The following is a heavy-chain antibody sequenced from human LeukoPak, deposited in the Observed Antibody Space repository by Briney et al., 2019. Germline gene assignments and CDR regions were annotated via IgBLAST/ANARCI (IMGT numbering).Heavy chain of an antibody. V-gene: IGHV3-23*01. CDR2: ITTGGPNT. D-gene: IGHD7-27*01. J-gene: IGHJ4*02. CDR3: AKDGGLWVSAHWGDS. Sequence: GGSLKLSCTASGFTFSSYTMSWVRQAPGKGLRWVSTITTGGPNTYYADSVKGRFTVSRDDSKNTLYLQMNSLRAEDTAVYYCAKDGGLWVSAHWGDSWGRGTLVTVSS. CDR1: GFTFSSYT.